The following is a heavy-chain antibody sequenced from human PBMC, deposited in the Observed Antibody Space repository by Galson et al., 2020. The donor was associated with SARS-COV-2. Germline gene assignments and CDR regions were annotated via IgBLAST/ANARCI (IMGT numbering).Heavy chain of an antibody. V-gene: IGHV1-3*01. Sequence: ALVKVSCKASGYTFTSYAMHWVRQAPGQRLEWMGWINAGNGNTKYSQKFQGRVTITRDTSASTAYMELSSLRSEDTAVYYCARDLDSRGYPTDAFDIWGQGTMVTVSS. CDR3: ARDLDSRGYPTDAFDI. CDR2: INAGNGNT. J-gene: IGHJ3*02. CDR1: GYTFTSYA. D-gene: IGHD3-22*01.